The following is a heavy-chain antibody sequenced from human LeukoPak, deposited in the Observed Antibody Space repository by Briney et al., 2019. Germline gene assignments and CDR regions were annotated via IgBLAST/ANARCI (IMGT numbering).Heavy chain of an antibody. Sequence: GGSLRLSCSASGFTFSIYAMHWVRQAPGKGLEYVSAISSNGGSTYYADSVKGRFTISSDNSKNTLSLQMSSLRAEDTAVYYCVRLGYCSGDRCYFDYWGQGTLVTVSS. CDR3: VRLGYCSGDRCYFDY. CDR1: GFTFSIYA. CDR2: ISSNGGST. V-gene: IGHV3-64D*06. D-gene: IGHD2-15*01. J-gene: IGHJ4*02.